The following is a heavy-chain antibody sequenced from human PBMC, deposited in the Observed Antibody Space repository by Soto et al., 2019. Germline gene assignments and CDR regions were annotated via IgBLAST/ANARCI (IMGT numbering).Heavy chain of an antibody. J-gene: IGHJ4*02. CDR1: GFTFNTYA. Sequence: PGGSLRLSCTASGFTFNTYAMSWVRQAPGKGLEWISAISGGGGSTYYADSVKGRFSISRDNSKNTLSLQMNTLRAEDTAVYYCAREGGTYYGPWDYWGQGTLITVSS. D-gene: IGHD1-26*01. V-gene: IGHV3-23*01. CDR3: AREGGTYYGPWDY. CDR2: ISGGGGST.